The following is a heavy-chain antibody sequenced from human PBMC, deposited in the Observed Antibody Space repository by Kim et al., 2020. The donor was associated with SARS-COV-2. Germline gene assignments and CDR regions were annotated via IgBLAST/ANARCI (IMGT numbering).Heavy chain of an antibody. CDR2: LSSTVTTI. Sequence: GGSLRLSCAASGFTFSTFSMNWVRQAPGKGLVWVAYLSSTVTTIYYADSVKGRFTISRDNAKNSLYLQMSSLKAEDTALYYCAGDNRGYGRDIWGQGTTVTVSS. V-gene: IGHV3-48*04. CDR3: AGDNRGYGRDI. D-gene: IGHD3-10*01. CDR1: GFTFSTFS. J-gene: IGHJ6*02.